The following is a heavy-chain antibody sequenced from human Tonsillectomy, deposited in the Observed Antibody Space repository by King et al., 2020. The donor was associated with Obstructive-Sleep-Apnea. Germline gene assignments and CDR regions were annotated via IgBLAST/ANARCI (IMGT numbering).Heavy chain of an antibody. V-gene: IGHV4-4*02. J-gene: IGHJ5*02. D-gene: IGHD6-6*01. CDR1: DGSISSINW. Sequence: QLQESGPGLVKPSGTLSLTGAVSDGSISSINWWSWVRQPPGKGLEWIGEIYHSGSTNYNPSLKSRVTISVDKSKNQFSLKLSSVTAADTAVYYCARSFRGGSSWQRGIDPWGQGTLVTVSS. CDR2: IYHSGST. CDR3: ARSFRGGSSWQRGIDP.